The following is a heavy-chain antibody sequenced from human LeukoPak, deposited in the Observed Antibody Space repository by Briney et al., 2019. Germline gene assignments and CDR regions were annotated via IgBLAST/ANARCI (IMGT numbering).Heavy chain of an antibody. D-gene: IGHD2-2*02. V-gene: IGHV1-69*04. J-gene: IGHJ4*02. CDR1: GGTFSSYA. Sequence: SVKVSCKASGGTFSSYAISWVRRAPGQGLEWMGRIIPILGIANYAQKFQGRVTITADKSTSTAYMELSSLRSEDTAVYYCARDSQPLLYDYWGQGTLVTVSS. CDR2: IIPILGIA. CDR3: ARDSQPLLYDY.